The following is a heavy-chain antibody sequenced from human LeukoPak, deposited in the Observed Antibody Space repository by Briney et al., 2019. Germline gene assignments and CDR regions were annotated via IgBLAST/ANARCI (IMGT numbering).Heavy chain of an antibody. CDR3: ARTGSGRYYYAMDV. CDR1: GGSISGAC. D-gene: IGHD5-12*01. Sequence: SETLSLTCSVSGGSISGACWSWIRQAPGKGLEWIGYIHYSGSTDYNPSLESRVTISIDTSKTHFSLNLTAITAADTAIYYCARTGSGRYYYAMDVWGQGTSVTVSS. CDR2: IHYSGST. V-gene: IGHV4-59*01. J-gene: IGHJ6*02.